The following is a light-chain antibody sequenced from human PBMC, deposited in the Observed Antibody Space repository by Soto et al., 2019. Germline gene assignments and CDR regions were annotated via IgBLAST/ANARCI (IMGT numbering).Light chain of an antibody. V-gene: IGKV1-5*03. CDR1: QSISSW. Sequence: DIQMTQSPSTLSASVGDRVIITCRASQSISSWLAWYQQKPGKAPDLLIYRASTLKTGIQSRFSGSGSGTEFTLTISSLQPDDFATYYCQQYDRASWTFGPGTKVEIK. J-gene: IGKJ1*01. CDR3: QQYDRASWT. CDR2: RAS.